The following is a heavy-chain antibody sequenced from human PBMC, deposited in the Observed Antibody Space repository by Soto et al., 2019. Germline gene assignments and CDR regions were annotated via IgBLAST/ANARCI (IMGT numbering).Heavy chain of an antibody. D-gene: IGHD3-16*01. CDR1: GYIFVNYG. Sequence: QVQLVQSGDEVKKPGASVKVSCKASGYIFVNYGIAWVRQAPGQGLEWMGWISPYTGNTHSATKVQGRLTMTTDTSTCTGESDLGGLAADSTAVYYCVMVDNYVTPAPQDVWGQGTTVTVSS. J-gene: IGHJ6*02. CDR2: ISPYTGNT. V-gene: IGHV1-18*01. CDR3: VMVDNYVTPAPQDV.